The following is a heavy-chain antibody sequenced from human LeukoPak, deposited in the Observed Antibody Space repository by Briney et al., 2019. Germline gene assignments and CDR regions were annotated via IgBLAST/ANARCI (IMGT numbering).Heavy chain of an antibody. CDR1: GLTFSSYW. CDR2: IKQDGSEK. J-gene: IGHJ4*02. D-gene: IGHD3-3*01. V-gene: IGHV3-7*01. Sequence: GGSLRLSCAASGLTFSSYWMTWVRQAPGKGLEWVANIKQDGSEKYYVDSVKGRFTISRDNAKNSLYLQMNSLRVDDTAVYYCASRGSGYPPPPLDYWGQGTLVTVSS. CDR3: ASRGSGYPPPPLDY.